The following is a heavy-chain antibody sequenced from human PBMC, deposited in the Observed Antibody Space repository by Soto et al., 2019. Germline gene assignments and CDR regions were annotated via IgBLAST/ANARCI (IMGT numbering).Heavy chain of an antibody. V-gene: IGHV4-31*03. J-gene: IGHJ5*02. CDR1: GDSISGGASF. D-gene: IGHD2-2*01. CDR3: AKLSCTSSTCYFPGCFDP. CDR2: VYYSGSS. Sequence: SETLSLTCTVSGDSISGGASFWSWIRQPPGKGLEWIANVYYSGSSYYNPSLKSRLTISVDTTKNQFSLQLKSMTAADTAVYYCAKLSCTSSTCYFPGCFDPWGQGTLVTVSS.